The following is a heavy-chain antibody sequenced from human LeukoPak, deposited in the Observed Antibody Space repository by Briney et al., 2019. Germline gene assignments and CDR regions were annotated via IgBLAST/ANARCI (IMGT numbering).Heavy chain of an antibody. D-gene: IGHD6-13*01. J-gene: IGHJ6*03. CDR2: IYYSGST. CDR3: ARTATWSSSWYGGYYYYYMDV. Sequence: SQTLSLTCTVSGGSISSGGYYWSWIRQHPGKGLEWIGYIYYSGSTYYNPSLKSRVTISVDTSKNQFSLKLSSVTAADTAVYYCARTATWSSSWYGGYYYYYMDVWGKGTTVTVSS. V-gene: IGHV4-31*03. CDR1: GGSISSGGYY.